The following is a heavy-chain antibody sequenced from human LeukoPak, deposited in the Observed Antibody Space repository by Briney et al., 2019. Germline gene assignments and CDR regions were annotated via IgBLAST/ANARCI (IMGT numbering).Heavy chain of an antibody. J-gene: IGHJ4*02. CDR3: AKDGRYGGYDFADS. Sequence: GGSLRLSCAASGFTFNNFAMSWVRQAPGEGLEWVSTLTGSGQYTYYADSVKGRFTISRNNSENTLYLQINSLRVEDTAIYYWAKDGRYGGYDFADSWGQGTLVTVSS. V-gene: IGHV3-23*01. CDR1: GFTFNNFA. D-gene: IGHD5-12*01. CDR2: LTGSGQYT.